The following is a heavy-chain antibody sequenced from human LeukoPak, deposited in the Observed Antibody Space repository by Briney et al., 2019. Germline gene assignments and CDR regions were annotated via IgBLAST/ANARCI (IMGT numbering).Heavy chain of an antibody. J-gene: IGHJ5*02. Sequence: KPSETLSLTCTVSGGSISSSIYYWGWIRQSPGKGLEWIGSIYYSGSTYYNPSLKSRVTLSVDTSKNQFSLKLSSVTAADTAVYYCARRGGSSGWYSPYNWFDPWGQGTLVTVSS. CDR3: ARRGGSSGWYSPYNWFDP. D-gene: IGHD6-19*01. CDR1: GGSISSSIYY. V-gene: IGHV4-39*01. CDR2: IYYSGST.